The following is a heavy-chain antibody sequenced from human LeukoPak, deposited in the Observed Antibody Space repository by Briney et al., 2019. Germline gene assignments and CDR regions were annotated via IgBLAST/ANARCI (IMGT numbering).Heavy chain of an antibody. CDR1: GYTFTSYG. CDR2: ISAYNGNT. J-gene: IGHJ4*02. V-gene: IGHV1-18*01. Sequence: ASVKVSCKASGYTFTSYGISWVRQAPGQGLEWMGWISAYNGNTNYAQKLQGRVTMTTDTSTSTAYMELRSLRSDGTAVYYCARAPEWSGYSYGYFDYWGQGTLVTVSS. D-gene: IGHD5-18*01. CDR3: ARAPEWSGYSYGYFDY.